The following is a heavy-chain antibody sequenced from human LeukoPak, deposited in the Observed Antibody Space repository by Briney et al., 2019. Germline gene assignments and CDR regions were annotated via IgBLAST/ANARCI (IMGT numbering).Heavy chain of an antibody. V-gene: IGHV1-2*02. D-gene: IGHD4-11*01. Sequence: GAAVKVSCKASGYTFTGYYMHWVRQAPGQGLEWMGWINPNSGGTNYAQKFQGRVTMTRDTSISTAYMELSRLRSDDTAVYYCARHSNLRYYYYYMDVWGKGTTVTVSS. CDR1: GYTFTGYY. CDR3: ARHSNLRYYYYYMDV. CDR2: INPNSGGT. J-gene: IGHJ6*03.